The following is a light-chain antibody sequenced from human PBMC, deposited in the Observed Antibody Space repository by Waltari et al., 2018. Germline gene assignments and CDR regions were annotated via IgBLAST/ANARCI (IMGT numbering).Light chain of an antibody. J-gene: IGLJ3*02. CDR2: VNSDGSH. Sequence: SVKRTCTRSSGHSSNIIAWHQQQPEKGPRYLMKVNSDGSHSKGDEIPDRFSGSSSGAERYLTISSLQSEDEADYYCQTGGHGTWVFGGGTKLTVL. CDR1: SGHSSNI. V-gene: IGLV4-69*01. CDR3: QTGGHGTWV.